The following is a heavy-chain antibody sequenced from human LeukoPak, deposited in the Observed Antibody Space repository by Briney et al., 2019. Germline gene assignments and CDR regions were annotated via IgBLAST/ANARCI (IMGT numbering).Heavy chain of an antibody. CDR2: IIPIFGTA. D-gene: IGHD3-10*01. V-gene: IGHV1-69*13. CDR3: ARSRITMVRGVIRKTFDC. Sequence: ASVKVSCKASGGTFSSYAISWVRQAPGQGLEWMGGIIPIFGTANYAQKFQGRVTITADESTSTAYMELSSLRSEDTAVYYCARSRITMVRGVIRKTFDCWGQGTLVTVSS. J-gene: IGHJ4*02. CDR1: GGTFSSYA.